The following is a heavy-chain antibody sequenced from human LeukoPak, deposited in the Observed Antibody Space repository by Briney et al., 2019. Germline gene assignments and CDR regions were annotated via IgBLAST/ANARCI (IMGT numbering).Heavy chain of an antibody. V-gene: IGHV4-39*01. CDR2: IYNSGNT. D-gene: IGHD2-21*01. CDR3: ARHVASYDFDY. J-gene: IGHJ4*02. Sequence: SETLSLTCSVSGGSISSNSYYWGWIRQPPGKGLEWIASIYNSGNTYYNPSLGGRVTISVDRTKNQISLKVTSVTASDTAVYYCARHVASYDFDYWGQGTLVTVSS. CDR1: GGSISSNSYY.